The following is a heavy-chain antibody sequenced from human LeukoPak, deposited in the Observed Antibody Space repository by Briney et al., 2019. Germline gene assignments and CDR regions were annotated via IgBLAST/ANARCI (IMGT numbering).Heavy chain of an antibody. CDR1: GFTFSSYG. Sequence: PGGSLRLSCAASGFTFSSYGMHWVRQAPGKGLEWVAVIWYDGSNKYYADSVKGRFTISRDNSKNTLYLQTNSLRAEDTAVYYCARVIASGVDYWGQGTLVTVSS. D-gene: IGHD3-16*02. CDR3: ARVIASGVDY. V-gene: IGHV3-33*01. J-gene: IGHJ4*02. CDR2: IWYDGSNK.